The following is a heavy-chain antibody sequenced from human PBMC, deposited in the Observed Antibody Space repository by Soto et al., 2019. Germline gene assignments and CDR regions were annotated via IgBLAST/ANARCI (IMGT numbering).Heavy chain of an antibody. V-gene: IGHV4-39*01. CDR2: MFYSGLT. Sequence: SETLSLTCSVSGYSVTSSDYYWAWIRQPPGKGLEWIGSMFYSGLTYYNPSLKSRVTLSVDTSKNQFSVRLNSVTAADTAVYYCAPLSVSLSGPYGIHVWGQGATVTVSS. D-gene: IGHD2-15*01. CDR3: APLSVSLSGPYGIHV. J-gene: IGHJ6*02. CDR1: GYSVTSSDYY.